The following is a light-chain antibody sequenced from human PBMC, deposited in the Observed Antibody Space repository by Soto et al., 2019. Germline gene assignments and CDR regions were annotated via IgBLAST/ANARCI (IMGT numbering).Light chain of an antibody. CDR3: MQALPTPLT. Sequence: DIVMTQSPLSLPVTPGAPASISCRSSRSLLRNGKNYLSRYLQKPGQSPQPLIYLGSNRASGDPDRFGGTASGTDFTLKISRVEADDGGIYYSMQALPTPLTLGGGTNVEIK. CDR2: LGS. V-gene: IGKV2-28*01. J-gene: IGKJ4*01. CDR1: RSLLRNGKNY.